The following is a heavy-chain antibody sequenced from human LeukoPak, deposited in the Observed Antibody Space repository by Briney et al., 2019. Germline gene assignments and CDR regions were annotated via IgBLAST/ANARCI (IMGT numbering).Heavy chain of an antibody. V-gene: IGHV3-7*01. J-gene: IGHJ4*02. Sequence: GGSLRLSCAASGFTFSSYGMSWVRQAPGKGLEWVANIKQDGSEKYYVDSVKGRFTVSRDNAKNSLYLQMNSLRVEDTAMYYCAKVAASGISPTDYWGQGTLVTVSS. CDR3: AKVAASGISPTDY. D-gene: IGHD6-13*01. CDR1: GFTFSSYG. CDR2: IKQDGSEK.